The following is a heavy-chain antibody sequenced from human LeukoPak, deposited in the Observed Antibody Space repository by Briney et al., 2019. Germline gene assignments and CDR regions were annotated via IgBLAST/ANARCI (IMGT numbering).Heavy chain of an antibody. CDR2: ISGSGGST. D-gene: IGHD4-17*01. J-gene: IGHJ4*02. Sequence: GGSLRLSCAASGFTFSSYGMSWVRQAPGKGLEWVSAISGSGGSTYYADSVKGRFTISRDNSKNTLYLQMNSMKIEDTAVYYCTTDPSDYGDYVGYWGQGTLVTVSS. CDR1: GFTFSSYG. V-gene: IGHV3-23*01. CDR3: TTDPSDYGDYVGY.